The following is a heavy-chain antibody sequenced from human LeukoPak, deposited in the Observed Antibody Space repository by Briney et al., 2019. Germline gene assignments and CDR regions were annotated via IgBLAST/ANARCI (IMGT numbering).Heavy chain of an antibody. CDR2: IGGSGSEP. CDR3: AKTSRGNSAYDSPFDY. D-gene: IGHD5-12*01. CDR1: GFTFSNYA. Sequence: HGWSLRLSCPVTGFTFSNYAMNGLRQAPGKGLEWISPIGGSGSEPYDEDSVKGRFTISRDNSKNTLYLQMNSLRAGDTAIYYCAKTSRGNSAYDSPFDYWGQGTLVTVSS. J-gene: IGHJ4*02. V-gene: IGHV3-23*01.